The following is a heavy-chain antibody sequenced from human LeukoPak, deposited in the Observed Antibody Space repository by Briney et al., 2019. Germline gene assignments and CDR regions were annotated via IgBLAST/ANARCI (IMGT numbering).Heavy chain of an antibody. J-gene: IGHJ5*02. Sequence: SETLSLTCAVSGGSISSGGYSWSWIRQPPGKGLEWIGYIYHSGSTYYNPSLKSRVTISVDRSKNQFSLKLSSVTAADTAVYYCARENYRLKTRWFDPWGQGTLVTASS. CDR3: ARENYRLKTRWFDP. CDR2: IYHSGST. D-gene: IGHD1-7*01. V-gene: IGHV4-30-2*01. CDR1: GGSISSGGYS.